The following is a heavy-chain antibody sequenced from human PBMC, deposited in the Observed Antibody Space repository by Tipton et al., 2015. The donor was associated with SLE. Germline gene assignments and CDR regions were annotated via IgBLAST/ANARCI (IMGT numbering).Heavy chain of an antibody. CDR2: MYNSGST. V-gene: IGHV4-59*11. D-gene: IGHD4-11*01. J-gene: IGHJ6*02. Sequence: TLSLTCTVSGDSINSHHWSWIRQPPGKGLEWIGYMYNSGSTKYNPSLKSRVTISVDTSKNQFSLKLYSVTAAGTAVYYCARGSNSRYDYYGMDVWGQGTTVTVSS. CDR3: ARGSNSRYDYYGMDV. CDR1: GDSINSHH.